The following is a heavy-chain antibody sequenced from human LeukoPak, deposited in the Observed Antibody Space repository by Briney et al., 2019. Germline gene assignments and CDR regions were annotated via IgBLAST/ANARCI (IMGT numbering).Heavy chain of an antibody. CDR1: GFTVSSNY. Sequence: PGGSLRLSCTASGFTVSSNYMTWVRQAPGKGLEWVSVLYSGGSTYYADSVKGRFTISRDNSKNTLYLQMNSLRVEDTAMYYSAREEEHQLSSAFDICGRGTLVTVS. J-gene: IGHJ3*02. V-gene: IGHV3-53*01. CDR3: AREEEHQLSSAFDI. CDR2: LYSGGST. D-gene: IGHD6-13*01.